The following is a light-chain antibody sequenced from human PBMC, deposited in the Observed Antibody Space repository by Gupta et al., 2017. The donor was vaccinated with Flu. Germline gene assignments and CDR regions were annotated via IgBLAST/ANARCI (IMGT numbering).Light chain of an antibody. Sequence: SVLPQPPSTSAAPGQRVTISCSGSTSNIGSKTVNWYQQLPGATPKLLIYSDTQRPSGVPDRFSGSKSGTSASLAIXGXQSDEEXVYYCAAWDDTMNGQVFGGGTRLTVL. V-gene: IGLV1-44*01. CDR2: SDT. CDR3: AAWDDTMNGQV. CDR1: TSNIGSKT. J-gene: IGLJ3*02.